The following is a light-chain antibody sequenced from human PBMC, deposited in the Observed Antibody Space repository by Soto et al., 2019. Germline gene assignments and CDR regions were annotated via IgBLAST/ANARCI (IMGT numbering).Light chain of an antibody. CDR3: QQTYNLPPT. J-gene: IGKJ4*01. V-gene: IGKV1-39*01. CDR1: QTMSTF. CDR2: SIS. Sequence: DIQLTQSPSSLSASVGDRVSITCRTSQTMSTFLNWYHHRPGQAPKLLIYSISNLQSGVPSRFSGGGAGTEFTLTISSLQPEDFGSYSCQQTYNLPPTCGGGTRVQIK.